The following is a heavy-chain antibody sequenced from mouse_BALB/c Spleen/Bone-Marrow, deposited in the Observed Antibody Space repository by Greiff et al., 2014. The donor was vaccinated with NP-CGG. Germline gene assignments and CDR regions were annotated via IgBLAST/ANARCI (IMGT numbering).Heavy chain of an antibody. CDR2: IDPAKDNT. V-gene: IGHV14-3*02. CDR1: GFNTRDTY. Sequence: VQLKESGAELVKPGASVKLSCTSSGFNTRDTYIHWVKQRPEQGLEWIGKIDPAKDNTEYDPKFQGKATITADTPSNTAYLQLSSLTSEDTAVYYCARGVRQLGLPFWGQGTLVTVST. CDR3: ARGVRQLGLPF. D-gene: IGHD3-2*01. J-gene: IGHJ3*01.